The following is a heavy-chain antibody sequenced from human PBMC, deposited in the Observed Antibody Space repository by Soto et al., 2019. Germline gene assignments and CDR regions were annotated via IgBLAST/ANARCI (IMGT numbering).Heavy chain of an antibody. CDR1: GYTFTSYY. V-gene: IGHV1-46*03. CDR2: INPSGGST. D-gene: IGHD3-3*01. J-gene: IGHJ6*03. Sequence: QVQLVQSGAEVKKPGASVKVSCKASGYTFTSYYLHWVRQAPGQGLEWMGIINPSGGSTSYAQKFQGSVTMTRDTSTRTVYMELISLRSEDTAVYYCARGSDFWSGSYDMDVWGKGTTVTVSS. CDR3: ARGSDFWSGSYDMDV.